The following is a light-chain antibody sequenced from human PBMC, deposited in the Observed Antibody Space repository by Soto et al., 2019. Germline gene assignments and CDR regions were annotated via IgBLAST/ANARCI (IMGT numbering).Light chain of an antibody. CDR3: QQYYSSPYT. V-gene: IGKV4-1*01. Sequence: DIVMPQSPDSLAVSLGERATMSCKSSQSVLYSSNNKNYLAWYQNKPGQPPKLLIYWASTRESGIPDRFSGSGSGTDFSLTISSLQAEDVAVYYGQQYYSSPYTFGQGTKLEIK. CDR1: QSVLYSSNNKNY. J-gene: IGKJ2*01. CDR2: WAS.